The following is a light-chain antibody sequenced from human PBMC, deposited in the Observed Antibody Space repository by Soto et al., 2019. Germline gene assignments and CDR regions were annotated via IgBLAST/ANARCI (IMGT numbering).Light chain of an antibody. J-gene: IGKJ1*01. Sequence: DIQLTQSPSTLSASVGDRVTINCRASQTISNWLAWYQQRPGKAPQLLISDASRLESGVPSRFSGSGSGTEFTLTISSLQPDDSATYYCQQYKSYSPRTFGQGTKVDI. CDR2: DAS. V-gene: IGKV1-5*01. CDR3: QQYKSYSPRT. CDR1: QTISNW.